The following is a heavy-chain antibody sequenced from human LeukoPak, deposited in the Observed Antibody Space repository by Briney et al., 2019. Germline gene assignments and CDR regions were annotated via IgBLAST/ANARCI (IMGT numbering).Heavy chain of an antibody. D-gene: IGHD3-22*01. CDR2: INAGNGNT. CDR3: ARGQIPYYDSSGSNFDY. J-gene: IGHJ4*02. CDR1: GYTFTSYA. V-gene: IGHV1-3*03. Sequence: PVASVKVSCKASGYTFTSYAMHWVRQAPGQRLEWMGWINAGNGNTKYSQEFQGRVTITRDTSASTAYMELSSLRSEDMAVYYCARGQIPYYDSSGSNFDYWGQGTLVTVSS.